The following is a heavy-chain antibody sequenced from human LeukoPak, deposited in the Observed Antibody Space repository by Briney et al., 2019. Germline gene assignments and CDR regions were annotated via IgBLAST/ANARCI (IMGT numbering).Heavy chain of an antibody. CDR2: INQSGTT. V-gene: IGHV4-34*01. CDR1: NGSFSGYF. D-gene: IGHD6-13*01. J-gene: IGHJ4*01. Sequence: PSETLSLTYAVHNGSFSGYFWSWIRQPPGKGLEWIGEINQSGTTNYNPSLKSRVTISEDTSKNQFSLKLTSMTAADTAVYYCARARGQQVPIRHYFDLWGQGTLVTVSS. CDR3: ARARGQQVPIRHYFDL.